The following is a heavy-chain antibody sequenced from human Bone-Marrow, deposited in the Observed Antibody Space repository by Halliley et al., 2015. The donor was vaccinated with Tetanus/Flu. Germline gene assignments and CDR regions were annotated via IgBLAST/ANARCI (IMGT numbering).Heavy chain of an antibody. J-gene: IGHJ4*02. CDR2: VYSNGGN. V-gene: IGHV4-59*01. D-gene: IGHD5-12*01. CDR3: VIGVGWLPDF. Sequence: GRGLGWMGFVYSNGGNKYNPSLKSRVTMSLDASKNQFSLNLTSVTAADTAVYYCVIGVGWLPDFWGPGALVTVSS.